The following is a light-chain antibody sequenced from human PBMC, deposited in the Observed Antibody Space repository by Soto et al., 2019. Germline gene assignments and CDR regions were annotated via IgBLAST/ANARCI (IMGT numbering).Light chain of an antibody. Sequence: EIVLTQSPATLSLSPGERATLSCRASQSVSSYLALYQQKPGQPTRLINCDASNTAAVIPRSCSSSGCGADFTLTSSMLAHEDVAVYCCQQRSNWPRTFGQGTKVDIK. J-gene: IGKJ1*01. CDR3: QQRSNWPRT. CDR1: QSVSSY. V-gene: IGKV3-11*01. CDR2: DAS.